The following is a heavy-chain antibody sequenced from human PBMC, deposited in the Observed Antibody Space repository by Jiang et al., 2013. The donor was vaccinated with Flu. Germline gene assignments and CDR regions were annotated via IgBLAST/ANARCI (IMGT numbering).Heavy chain of an antibody. J-gene: IGHJ6*02. Sequence: LLKPSETLSLTCAVYGGSFSGYYWSWIRQPPGKGLEWIGEINHSGSTNYNPSLKSRVTISVDTSKNQFSLKLSSVTAADTAVYYCARGSVDFWSGYPNNYYYYGMDVWGQGTTVTVSS. V-gene: IGHV4-34*01. CDR3: ARGSVDFWSGYPNNYYYYGMDV. CDR1: GGSFSGYY. D-gene: IGHD3-3*01. CDR2: INHSGST.